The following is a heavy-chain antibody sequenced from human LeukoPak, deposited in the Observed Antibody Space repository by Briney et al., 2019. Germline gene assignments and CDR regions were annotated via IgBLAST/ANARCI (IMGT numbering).Heavy chain of an antibody. CDR1: GFTFSSYA. V-gene: IGHV3-23*01. Sequence: PGGSLRLSCAASGFTFSSYAMSWVRQAPGKGLEWVSAISGSGGSTYYADSVKGRFTISRDNSKKTLYLQMNSLRAEDTAVYYCAKGTDYGDYADAFDIWGQGTMVTVSS. CDR2: ISGSGGST. J-gene: IGHJ3*02. CDR3: AKGTDYGDYADAFDI. D-gene: IGHD4-17*01.